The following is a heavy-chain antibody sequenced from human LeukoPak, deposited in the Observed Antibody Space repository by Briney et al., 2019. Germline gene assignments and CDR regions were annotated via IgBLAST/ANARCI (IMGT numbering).Heavy chain of an antibody. CDR1: GYTFTSYY. Sequence: ASVKVSCKASGYTFTSYYMHWVRQASGQGFEWMGVINPSGGSTTYAQKFQGRVTMTRDTSTSTVYMELSSLRSEDTAVYYCARDRQDYYNGMDVWGQGTTVTVSS. V-gene: IGHV1-46*01. J-gene: IGHJ6*02. CDR2: INPSGGST. CDR3: ARDRQDYYNGMDV.